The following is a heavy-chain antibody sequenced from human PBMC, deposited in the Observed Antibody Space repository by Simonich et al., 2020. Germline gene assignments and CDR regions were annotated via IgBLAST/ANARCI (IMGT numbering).Heavy chain of an antibody. Sequence: EVQLVESGGGLVQPGGSLRLSCAASGLTFSRYEMNWVRQGPGKGLEWVSYISSSGSTIYYADSVKGRFTISRDNAKNSLYLQMNSLRAEDTAVYYCARDFRLQLVEIGTYYYYGMDVWGQGTTVTVSS. V-gene: IGHV3-48*03. CDR2: ISSSGSTI. J-gene: IGHJ6*02. CDR3: ARDFRLQLVEIGTYYYYGMDV. D-gene: IGHD6-6*01. CDR1: GLTFSRYE.